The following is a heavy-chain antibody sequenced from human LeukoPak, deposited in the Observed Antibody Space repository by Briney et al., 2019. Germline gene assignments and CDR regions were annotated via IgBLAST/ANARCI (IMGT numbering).Heavy chain of an antibody. D-gene: IGHD4-17*01. CDR1: GVSFDDYY. Sequence: SETLSLTCAVSGVSFDDYYWAWVRETPGKGLEWIGEINHSGYTNDSPSLKGRVTLSIDTSKKQFSLNLRSVTVADAGIYYCTRMTTGHDYWGQGTLVTVSS. J-gene: IGHJ4*02. CDR2: INHSGYT. CDR3: TRMTTGHDY. V-gene: IGHV4-34*01.